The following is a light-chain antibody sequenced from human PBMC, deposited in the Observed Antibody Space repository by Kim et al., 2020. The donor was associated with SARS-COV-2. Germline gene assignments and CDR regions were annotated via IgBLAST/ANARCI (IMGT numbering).Light chain of an antibody. CDR2: GAS. J-gene: IGKJ1*01. CDR1: QYISEY. V-gene: IGKV1-27*01. Sequence: ASVGDRVTIASRASQYISEYLAWYQQKPGKPPKLLIYGASILQSGLPARFRGSGSGTDFTLTINNLQPEDVATYYCQNYQSAPRTFGQGTKVEIK. CDR3: QNYQSAPRT.